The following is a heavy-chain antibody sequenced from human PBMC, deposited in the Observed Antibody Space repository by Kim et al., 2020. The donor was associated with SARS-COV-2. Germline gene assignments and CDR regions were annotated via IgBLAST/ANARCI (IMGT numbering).Heavy chain of an antibody. V-gene: IGHV3-21*01. CDR2: ISSSSSYI. CDR3: AREGGLDLGGMVRGVDY. Sequence: GGSLRLSCAASGFTFSSYSMNWVRQAPGKGLEWVSSISSSSSYIYYADSVKGRFTISRDNAKNSLYLQMNSLRAEDTAVYYCAREGGLDLGGMVRGVDYWGQGTLVTVSS. CDR1: GFTFSSYS. J-gene: IGHJ4*02. D-gene: IGHD3-10*01.